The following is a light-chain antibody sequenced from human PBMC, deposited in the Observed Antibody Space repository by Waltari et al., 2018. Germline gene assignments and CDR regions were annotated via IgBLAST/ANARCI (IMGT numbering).Light chain of an antibody. V-gene: IGKV1-39*01. J-gene: IGKJ3*01. Sequence: DIQMTQSPSSLSASVGDRVTITCWASQTVTGFLNWYQEKPGKAPKLLIYSASILESGVPSRLSGSGFGTYFTLTITSLQREDVATYYCQQSYNLPPTFGPGTKVDIK. CDR2: SAS. CDR3: QQSYNLPPT. CDR1: QTVTGF.